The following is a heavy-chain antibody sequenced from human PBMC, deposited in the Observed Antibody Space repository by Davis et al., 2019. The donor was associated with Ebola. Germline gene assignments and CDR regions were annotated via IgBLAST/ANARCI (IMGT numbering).Heavy chain of an antibody. Sequence: AASVKVSCKASGYTFTSYAMHWVRQAPGQRLEWMGWINAGNGNAKYSQKFQGRVTMTRDTSTSTVYMELSSLRSEDTAVYYCATPTTKGFDYWGQGTLVTVSS. CDR1: GYTFTSYA. J-gene: IGHJ4*02. D-gene: IGHD1-14*01. V-gene: IGHV1-3*01. CDR3: ATPTTKGFDY. CDR2: INAGNGNA.